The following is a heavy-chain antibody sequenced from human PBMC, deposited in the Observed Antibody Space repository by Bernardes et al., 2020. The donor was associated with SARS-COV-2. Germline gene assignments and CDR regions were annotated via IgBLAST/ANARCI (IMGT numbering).Heavy chain of an antibody. V-gene: IGHV1-24*01. CDR3: ARDGAYYDFWSGYPQSYGMDV. CDR1: GYTLTELS. CDR2: FDPEDGET. J-gene: IGHJ6*02. D-gene: IGHD3-3*01. Sequence: ASVKVSCKVSGYTLTELSMHWVRQAPGKGLEWMGGFDPEDGETIYAQKFQGRVTMTRDTSTSTVYMELSSLRSEDTAVYYCARDGAYYDFWSGYPQSYGMDVWGQGTTVTVSS.